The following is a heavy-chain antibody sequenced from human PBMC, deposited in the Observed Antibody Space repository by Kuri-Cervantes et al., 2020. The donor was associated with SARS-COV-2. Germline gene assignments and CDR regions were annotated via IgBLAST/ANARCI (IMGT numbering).Heavy chain of an antibody. V-gene: IGHV3-30-3*02. J-gene: IGHJ6*04. CDR1: GFTFSSYA. CDR2: ISYDGSNK. CDR3: ANDIVVVSMDV. Sequence: GGSLRLSCAASGFTFSSYAMHWVRQAPGKGLEWVAVISYDGSNKYYADSVKGRFTISRDNSKNTPYLQMNSLRAEDTAVYYCANDIVVVSMDVWGKGTTVTVSS. D-gene: IGHD2-2*01.